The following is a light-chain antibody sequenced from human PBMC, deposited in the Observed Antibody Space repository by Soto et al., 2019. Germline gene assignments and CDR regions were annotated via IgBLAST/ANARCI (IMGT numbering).Light chain of an antibody. Sequence: AIQLTQSPSSLSASVGDRVTITCRASQGINSALAWYQQKPGKAPKLLIYDASSLESGVPSRFSGSRSGTDFTLTISSLQPEDFATYFCQQFNSYPLTFGGGAKVEIK. CDR2: DAS. CDR1: QGINSA. V-gene: IGKV1-13*02. J-gene: IGKJ4*01. CDR3: QQFNSYPLT.